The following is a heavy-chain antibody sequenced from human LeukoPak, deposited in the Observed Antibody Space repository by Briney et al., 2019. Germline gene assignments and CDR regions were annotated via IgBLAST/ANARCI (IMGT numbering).Heavy chain of an antibody. Sequence: GGSLRLSCAASGFIFNNYWMNWVRQAPGKGLEWVANMNQDGSAKVYADSVKGRFTISRDNSKNTLYLQMNSLRAEDTAVYYCARDPAPPTSFDYWGQGTLVTVSS. J-gene: IGHJ4*02. V-gene: IGHV3-7*01. CDR3: ARDPAPPTSFDY. D-gene: IGHD2-2*01. CDR2: MNQDGSAK. CDR1: GFIFNNYW.